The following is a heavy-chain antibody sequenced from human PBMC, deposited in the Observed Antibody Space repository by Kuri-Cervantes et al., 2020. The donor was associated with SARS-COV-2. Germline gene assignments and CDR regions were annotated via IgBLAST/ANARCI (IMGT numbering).Heavy chain of an antibody. J-gene: IGHJ6*03. V-gene: IGHV3-48*04. CDR2: IDGRAKTI. CDR1: RFTFGTYS. Sequence: GESLKISCAASRFTFGTYSMNWVRQAPGKGLEWVSYIDGRAKTIYYADSVRGRFTISRDSAKNSVYLQMNSLRGEDTAVYYCARVAGEGPIYYYYMDVWGKGTTVTVSS. D-gene: IGHD2-21*01. CDR3: ARVAGEGPIYYYYMDV.